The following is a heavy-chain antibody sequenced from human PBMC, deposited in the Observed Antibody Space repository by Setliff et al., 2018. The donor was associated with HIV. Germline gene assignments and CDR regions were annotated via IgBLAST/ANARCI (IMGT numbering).Heavy chain of an antibody. D-gene: IGHD4-17*01. CDR2: IHNTVTT. CDR1: GSSISSDIYY. CDR3: AVGPGLWFED. Sequence: SETLSLTCIVSGSSISSDIYYWGWIRQSPGKGLAWIGSIHNTVTTYYNPSLKSRVTISVDTSKNQFSLKLSSVTAADTAVYYCAVGPGLWFEDWGQGTPVTVSS. J-gene: IGHJ5*02. V-gene: IGHV4-39*01.